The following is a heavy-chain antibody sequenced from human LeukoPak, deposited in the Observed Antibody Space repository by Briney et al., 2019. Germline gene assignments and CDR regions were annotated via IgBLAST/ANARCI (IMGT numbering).Heavy chain of an antibody. J-gene: IGHJ4*02. V-gene: IGHV1-69*06. CDR2: IIPIFGTA. Sequence: SVKVSCKASGGTFSSYAISWVRQAPGQGLEWMGGIIPIFGTANYAQKFQGRVTITADKSTSTAYMELSSLRSEDSAVYYCARDRGGSIAAAGTFDYWGQGTLVTVSS. CDR1: GGTFSSYA. CDR3: ARDRGGSIAAAGTFDY. D-gene: IGHD6-13*01.